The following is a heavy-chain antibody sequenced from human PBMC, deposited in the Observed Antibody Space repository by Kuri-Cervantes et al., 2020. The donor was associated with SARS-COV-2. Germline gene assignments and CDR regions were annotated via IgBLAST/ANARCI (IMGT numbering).Heavy chain of an antibody. V-gene: IGHV1-69*13. D-gene: IGHD4-17*01. CDR3: ARVEEYGDSYYYYYGMDV. CDR1: GGTFSSYA. Sequence: SVKVSCKASGGTFSSYAISWVRQAPGQGLEWMGGIIPIFGTANYAQKFQGRVTITADESTSTAYMELSSLRSEDMAVYYCARVEEYGDSYYYYYGMDVWGQGTTVTVSS. J-gene: IGHJ6*02. CDR2: IIPIFGTA.